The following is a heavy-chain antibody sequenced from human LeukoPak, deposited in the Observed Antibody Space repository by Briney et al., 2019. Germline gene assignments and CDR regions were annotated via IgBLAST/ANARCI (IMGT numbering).Heavy chain of an antibody. CDR3: ARPLFPGSGSYYRYFDY. D-gene: IGHD1-26*01. CDR2: ISYDGSNK. CDR1: GFTFSSYA. V-gene: IGHV3-30-3*01. Sequence: GGSLRLSCAASGFTFSSYAMHWVRQAPGKGLEWVAVISYDGSNKYYADSVKGRFTISRDNSKNTLYLQMNSLRAEDTAVYYCARPLFPGSGSYYRYFDYWGQGTLVTVSS. J-gene: IGHJ4*02.